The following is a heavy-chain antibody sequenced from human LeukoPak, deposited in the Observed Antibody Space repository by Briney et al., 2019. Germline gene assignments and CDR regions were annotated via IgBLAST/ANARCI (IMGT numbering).Heavy chain of an antibody. CDR2: IVVGSGNT. D-gene: IGHD2-15*01. CDR3: AAGWVCSGGSCYYYFDY. CDR1: GFTFTSSA. Sequence: SVKVSCKASGFTFTSSAMQWVRQARGQRLEWIGWIVVGSGNTNYAQKFQERVTITRDMSTSTAYMELSSLGSEDTAVYYCAAGWVCSGGSCYYYFDYWGQGTLVTVSS. V-gene: IGHV1-58*02. J-gene: IGHJ4*02.